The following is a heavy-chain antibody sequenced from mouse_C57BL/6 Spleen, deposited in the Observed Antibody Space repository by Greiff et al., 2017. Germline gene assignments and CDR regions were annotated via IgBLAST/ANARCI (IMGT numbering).Heavy chain of an antibody. D-gene: IGHD2-3*01. Sequence: QVQLQQSGAELARPGASVKMSCKASGYTFTSYTMHWVKQRPGQGLEWIGYINPSSGYTKYNQKFKDKATLTADKSSSTAYLQLSSLTSEDSAVYYCAREGYDLSWFAYWGQGTLVTVSA. CDR2: INPSSGYT. V-gene: IGHV1-4*01. J-gene: IGHJ3*01. CDR1: GYTFTSYT. CDR3: AREGYDLSWFAY.